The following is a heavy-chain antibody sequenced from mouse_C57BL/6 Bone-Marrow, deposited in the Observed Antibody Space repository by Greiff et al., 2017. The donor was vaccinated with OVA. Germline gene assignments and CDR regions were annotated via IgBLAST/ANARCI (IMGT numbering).Heavy chain of an antibody. Sequence: VKLMESGPGLVAPSQSLSITCTVSGFSLTSYAISWVRQPPGKGLEWLGVIWTGGGTNYNSALKSRLSISKDNSKSQVFLKMNSLQTDDTARYYCARGYYYGSSYGYFDYWGQGTTLTVSS. V-gene: IGHV2-9-1*01. D-gene: IGHD1-1*01. CDR3: ARGYYYGSSYGYFDY. CDR2: IWTGGGT. J-gene: IGHJ2*01. CDR1: GFSLTSYA.